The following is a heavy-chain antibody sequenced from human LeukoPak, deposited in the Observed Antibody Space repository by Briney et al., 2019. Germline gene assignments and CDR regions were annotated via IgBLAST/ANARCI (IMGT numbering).Heavy chain of an antibody. CDR1: GFTFSSYG. CDR2: IWYDGSIK. J-gene: IGHJ6*02. D-gene: IGHD2-15*01. Sequence: GGSLRLSCAASGFTFSSYGMHWVRQAPGKGLEWVAVIWYDGSIKYYADSVKGRFTISRDNSKNTLYLQMNSLRAEDTAVYYCAREYCSGGSCYSYYYGMDVWGQGTTVTVSS. V-gene: IGHV3-33*01. CDR3: AREYCSGGSCYSYYYGMDV.